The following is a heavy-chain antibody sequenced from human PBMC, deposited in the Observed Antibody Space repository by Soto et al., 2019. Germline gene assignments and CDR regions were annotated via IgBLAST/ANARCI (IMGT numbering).Heavy chain of an antibody. V-gene: IGHV4-59*01. CDR1: GGSISGYY. Sequence: QVHLQESGPGLVKPSETLSLTCTVSGGSISGYYWTWIRQPPGKGLEWIGYSYYSGSTNYNPSLKSRVTISGDTSKNQFSLKLSSVTAADTAVYYCAREGSNSSSWYVDWFEPWGQGTLVTVSS. CDR3: AREGSNSSSWYVDWFEP. CDR2: SYYSGST. J-gene: IGHJ5*02. D-gene: IGHD6-13*01.